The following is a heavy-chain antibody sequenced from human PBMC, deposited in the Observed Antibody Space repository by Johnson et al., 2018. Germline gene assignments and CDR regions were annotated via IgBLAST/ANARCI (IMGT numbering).Heavy chain of an antibody. CDR1: GFIFGDYA. Sequence: VQLVESGGGLVQPGRSLRLSCAASGFIFGDYAMHWVRQAPGKGLEWVSSITWNGDTTGYADSVKGRFTISRDNPKNSLYLQMNTLRTDDRAFYYCANELGQGGDGYRVGAFEIWGQGSMVTASS. CDR3: ANELGQGGDGYRVGAFEI. J-gene: IGHJ3*02. CDR2: ITWNGDTT. D-gene: IGHD5-24*01. V-gene: IGHV3-9*01.